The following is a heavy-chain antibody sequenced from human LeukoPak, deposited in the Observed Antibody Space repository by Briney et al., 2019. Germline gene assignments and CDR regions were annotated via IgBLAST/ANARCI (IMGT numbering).Heavy chain of an antibody. J-gene: IGHJ4*02. CDR2: FYPGDSDT. CDR1: GYSFNTFW. V-gene: IGHV5-51*01. CDR3: ARAYYCGGGGCKLEY. Sequence: GESLKISCQASGYSFNTFWFAWSPQMPGKGLEGMGIFYPGDSDTRYHPSFQGQITMSADKSINTAYLRWSSLKASDTAMYYCARAYYCGGGGCKLEYWGQGTLVTVSS. D-gene: IGHD2-21*01.